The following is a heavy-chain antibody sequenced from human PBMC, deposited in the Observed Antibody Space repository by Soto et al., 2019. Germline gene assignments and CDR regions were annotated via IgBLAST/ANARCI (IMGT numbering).Heavy chain of an antibody. Sequence: QVQLVQSGDEVKKPGASVKVSCKASGYIFVNYGIAWVRQAPRQGLEWMGWISPYTGNTHSASKVQGRLTMTTDTATSTAYMDLGSLTSADTAVYYCVMVDNYVTPTPQDVWGQGTTVTVSS. CDR2: ISPYTGNT. CDR3: VMVDNYVTPTPQDV. D-gene: IGHD3-16*01. CDR1: GYIFVNYG. J-gene: IGHJ6*02. V-gene: IGHV1-18*01.